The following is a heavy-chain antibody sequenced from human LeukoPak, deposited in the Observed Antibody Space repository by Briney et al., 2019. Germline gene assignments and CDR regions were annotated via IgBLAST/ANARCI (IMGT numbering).Heavy chain of an antibody. CDR2: IWYDGSNK. V-gene: IGHV3-33*01. Sequence: PGGSLRLSCAASGFTFSSYGMHWVRQAPGKGLEWVAVIWYDGSNKYYADSVKGRFTISRDNSKNTLYLQMNSLRAEDTAVYYCARGRRLGELSLPQHFDYWGQGTLVTVSS. J-gene: IGHJ4*02. D-gene: IGHD3-16*02. CDR1: GFTFSSYG. CDR3: ARGRRLGELSLPQHFDY.